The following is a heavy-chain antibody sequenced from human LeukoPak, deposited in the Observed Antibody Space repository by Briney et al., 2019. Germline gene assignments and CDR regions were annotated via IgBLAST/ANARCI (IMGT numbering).Heavy chain of an antibody. V-gene: IGHV4-38-2*02. Sequence: SETLSLTCTVSGYSISSGYYWGWIRQPPGKGLEWIGSIYHSGSTYYNPSLKSRVTISVDTSKNQFSLKLSSVTAADTAVYYWARDPYSGSPDYFDYWGQGTLVTVSS. D-gene: IGHD1-26*01. CDR1: GYSISSGYY. CDR3: ARDPYSGSPDYFDY. J-gene: IGHJ4*02. CDR2: IYHSGST.